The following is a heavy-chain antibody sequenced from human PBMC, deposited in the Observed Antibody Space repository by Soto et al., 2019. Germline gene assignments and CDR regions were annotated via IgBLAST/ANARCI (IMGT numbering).Heavy chain of an antibody. J-gene: IGHJ1*01. D-gene: IGHD2-21*01. V-gene: IGHV3-21*01. CDR2: ISSSSSYI. Sequence: EVQLLESGGGLVQPGGSLRLSCAASGFTFSSYAMSWVRQAPGKGLEWVSSISSSSSYIYYADSVKGRFTISRDNAKNSLYLQMNSLRAEDTAVYYCARYGDHRDFQHWGQGTLVTVSS. CDR3: ARYGDHRDFQH. CDR1: GFTFSSYA.